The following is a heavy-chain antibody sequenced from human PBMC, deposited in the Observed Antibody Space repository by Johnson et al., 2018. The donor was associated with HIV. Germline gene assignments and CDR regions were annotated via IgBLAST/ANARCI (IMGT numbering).Heavy chain of an antibody. CDR3: AKGGSLTQDAPFDI. V-gene: IGHV3-66*01. CDR2: IYSGGST. CDR1: GFTVSSNY. J-gene: IGHJ3*02. Sequence: MQLVESGGGLVQPGGSLRLSCAASGFTVSSNYMSWVRQAPGKGLEWVSVIYSGGSTYYADSVKGRFTISRDNSKNTLYLQMNSLRAEDTAVYYCAKGGSLTQDAPFDIWGQGTMVTVSS. D-gene: IGHD1-14*01.